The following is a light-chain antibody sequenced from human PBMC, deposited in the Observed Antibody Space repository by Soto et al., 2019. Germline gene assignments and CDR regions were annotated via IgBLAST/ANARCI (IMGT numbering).Light chain of an antibody. CDR1: SRDVGGYKY. CDR3: TSYTNNNILI. J-gene: IGLJ2*01. Sequence: QSALTQPASVSGSPGQSITISCTGTSRDVGGYKYVSWYQQHVGKAPKVILYDVSNRPSGVSNRFSGSKSGNTASLTISGLQAKDEADYYCTSYTNNNILIFGGGTKRTAL. CDR2: DVS. V-gene: IGLV2-14*03.